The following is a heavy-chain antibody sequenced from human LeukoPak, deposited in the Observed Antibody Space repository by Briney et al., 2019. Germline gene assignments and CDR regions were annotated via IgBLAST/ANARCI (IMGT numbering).Heavy chain of an antibody. CDR2: INPNSGGT. Sequence: ASVKVSCKASGYTFTGYYMHWVRQAPGQGLEWMGWINPNSGGTNYAQKFQGRVTMTRDTSISTAYMELSRLRSDDTAVYYCATLQDWLLGGATTYFDYWGQGPLVTVSS. D-gene: IGHD1-26*01. CDR3: ATLQDWLLGGATTYFDY. CDR1: GYTFTGYY. J-gene: IGHJ4*02. V-gene: IGHV1-2*02.